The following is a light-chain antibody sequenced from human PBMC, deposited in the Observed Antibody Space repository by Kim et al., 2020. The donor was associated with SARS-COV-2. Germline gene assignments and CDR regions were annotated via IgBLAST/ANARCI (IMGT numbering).Light chain of an antibody. V-gene: IGLV3-19*01. CDR3: NSRDSNDNVL. J-gene: IGLJ2*01. CDR2: GKN. Sequence: VALGQTVRISCQGDSLRSYYATWYQQKPGQAPIVVIYGKNNRPSGIPDRFSGSSSGNTASLTITGTQAGDEADYYCNSRDSNDNVLFGGGTQLTVL. CDR1: SLRSYY.